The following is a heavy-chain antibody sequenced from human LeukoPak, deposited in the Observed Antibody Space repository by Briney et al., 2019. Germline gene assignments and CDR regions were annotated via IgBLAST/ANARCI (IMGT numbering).Heavy chain of an antibody. D-gene: IGHD2-2*01. CDR2: IIPIFGTA. CDR1: GGTFSSYA. J-gene: IGHJ1*01. V-gene: IGHV1-69*13. Sequence: SVKVSCKASGGTFSSYAISWVRQAPGQGLEWMGGIIPIFGTANYAQKFQGRVTITADESTSTAYMELRSLRSDDTAVYYCARDPGYCSSTSCYRSGYFQHWGQGTLVTVSS. CDR3: ARDPGYCSSTSCYRSGYFQH.